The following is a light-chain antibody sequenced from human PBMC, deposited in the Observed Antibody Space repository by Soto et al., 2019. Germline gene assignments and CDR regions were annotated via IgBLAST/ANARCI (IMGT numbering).Light chain of an antibody. CDR1: QSVSSY. Sequence: EIMLTQSPATLSLSPGERATLSCRASQSVSSYLAWYQQQPGQAPRLLIYDASNRATGIPARFSGSGSGTDFPLTISSLEPEDFAVYYCQQRSNWPPTWTFGQGTKV. J-gene: IGKJ1*01. CDR2: DAS. CDR3: QQRSNWPPTWT. V-gene: IGKV3-11*01.